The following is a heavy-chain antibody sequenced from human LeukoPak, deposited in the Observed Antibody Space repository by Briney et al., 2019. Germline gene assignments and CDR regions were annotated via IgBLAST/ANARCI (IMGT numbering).Heavy chain of an antibody. D-gene: IGHD3-10*01. V-gene: IGHV4-30-2*01. J-gene: IGHJ6*02. CDR3: ASQYMVRGVMEDGMDV. Sequence: PSETLSLTCTVSGGSISSGGYYWSWIRQPPGKGLEWIGYIYHSGSAYYNPSLKSRVTISVDRSKNQFSLKLSSVTAADTAVYYCASQYMVRGVMEDGMDVWGQGTTVTVSS. CDR2: IYHSGSA. CDR1: GGSISSGGYY.